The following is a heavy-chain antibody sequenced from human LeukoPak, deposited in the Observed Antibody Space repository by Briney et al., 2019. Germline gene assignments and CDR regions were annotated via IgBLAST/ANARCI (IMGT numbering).Heavy chain of an antibody. CDR2: ISAYNGNT. D-gene: IGHD3-22*01. CDR1: GDTFTSYG. Sequence: ASVKVSCKASGDTFTSYGISWVRQAPGQGLEWMGWISAYNGNTNYAQKFQGRVTMTTDTSTSTAYMELRSLRSDDTAVYYCARDASAYYSRWFDYWGQGTLVTVSS. V-gene: IGHV1-18*01. CDR3: ARDASAYYSRWFDY. J-gene: IGHJ4*02.